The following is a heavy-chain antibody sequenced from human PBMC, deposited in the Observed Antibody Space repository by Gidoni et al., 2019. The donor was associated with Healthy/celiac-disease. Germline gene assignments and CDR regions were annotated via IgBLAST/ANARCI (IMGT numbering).Heavy chain of an antibody. Sequence: EVQLLESGGGLVQPGGSLRLSCAASGFTFSSYAMSWVRRAPGKGLEWVSAISGSGGSTYYADSVKGRFTISRDNSKNTLYLQMNSLRAEDTAVYYCANHRLYSSSWSTHHNNPYYGMDVWGQGTTVTVSS. V-gene: IGHV3-23*01. CDR3: ANHRLYSSSWSTHHNNPYYGMDV. CDR1: GFTFSSYA. D-gene: IGHD6-13*01. CDR2: ISGSGGST. J-gene: IGHJ6*02.